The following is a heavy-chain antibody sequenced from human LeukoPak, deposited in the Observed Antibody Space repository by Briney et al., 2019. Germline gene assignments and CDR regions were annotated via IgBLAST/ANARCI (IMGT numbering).Heavy chain of an antibody. CDR3: ARGDIVVVPAAMGGGWFDP. Sequence: ASVKVSCKASGGTFSSYAISWVRQAPGQGLEWMGGIIPISGTANYAQKFQGRVTITTDESTSTAYMELSSLRSEDTAVYYCARGDIVVVPAAMGGGWFDPWGQGTLVTVSS. CDR2: IIPISGTA. CDR1: GGTFSSYA. J-gene: IGHJ5*02. V-gene: IGHV1-69*05. D-gene: IGHD2-2*01.